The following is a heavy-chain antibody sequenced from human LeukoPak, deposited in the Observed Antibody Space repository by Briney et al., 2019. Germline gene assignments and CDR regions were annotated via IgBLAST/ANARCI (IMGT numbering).Heavy chain of an antibody. D-gene: IGHD4-17*01. CDR1: GITFSSYW. J-gene: IGHJ6*02. CDR2: IKQDGSEK. Sequence: GGSLRLSCAASGITFSSYWMSRVRQAPGKGLEWVANIKQDGSEKYYVDSVKGRFTISRDNAKNSLYLQMNSLRVEDTAVYYCARDSSTTVSTHYYYGMDVWGQGTTVTVSS. V-gene: IGHV3-7*01. CDR3: ARDSSTTVSTHYYYGMDV.